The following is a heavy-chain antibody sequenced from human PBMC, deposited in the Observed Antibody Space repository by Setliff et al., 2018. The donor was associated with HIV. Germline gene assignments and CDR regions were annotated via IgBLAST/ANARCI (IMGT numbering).Heavy chain of an antibody. J-gene: IGHJ4*02. Sequence: ASVKVSCKASGYTFNSYGISWVRQAPGQGPEWVGWIDTYNGNTNYAQRLQGRVTLTTDTSISTAYMELSRLRSDDTAVYYCARDQGIAAAGSVYWGQGTLVTVSS. CDR1: GYTFNSYG. V-gene: IGHV1-18*01. D-gene: IGHD6-13*01. CDR3: ARDQGIAAAGSVY. CDR2: IDTYNGNT.